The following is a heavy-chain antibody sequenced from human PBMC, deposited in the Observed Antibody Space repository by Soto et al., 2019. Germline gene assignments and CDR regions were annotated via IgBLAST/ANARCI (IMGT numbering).Heavy chain of an antibody. D-gene: IGHD3-10*01. CDR3: ARGYYYGSGSYSYSFDS. V-gene: IGHV4-30-4*01. CDR1: GDSIISRRDYY. CDR2: IYYGGST. J-gene: IGHJ4*02. Sequence: QVQLQESGPGLVKPSQTLSLTCTVSGDSIISRRDYYWSWIRQPPGKGLEWSGHIYYGGSTYYNSSLESRIIISLDTSNTQFALKLSSVTAADTAVYFCARGYYYGSGSYSYSFDSWGQGTLVTVSS.